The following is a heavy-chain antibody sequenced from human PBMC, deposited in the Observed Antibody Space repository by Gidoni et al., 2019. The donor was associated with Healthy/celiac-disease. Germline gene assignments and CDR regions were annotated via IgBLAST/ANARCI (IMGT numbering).Heavy chain of an antibody. Sequence: QVQLVQSGAEVKTPGSSVKVSCKASGGTFSSYAIRWVRQAPGQGLEWMGRIITILGIANYAQKIKGRVTITAEKSTSTAYMELSSLRSEDTAVYYCARVGGYSYYFDYGGQGTLVTVSS. V-gene: IGHV1-69*04. J-gene: IGHJ4*02. D-gene: IGHD3-22*01. CDR2: IITILGIA. CDR1: GGTFSSYA. CDR3: ARVGGYSYYFDY.